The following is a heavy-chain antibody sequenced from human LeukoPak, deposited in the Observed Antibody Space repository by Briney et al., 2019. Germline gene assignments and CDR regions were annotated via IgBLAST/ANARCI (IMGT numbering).Heavy chain of an antibody. Sequence: SETLSLTCTVSGGSISSYYWSWIRPPPGKGLEGIGYIYYSGSTNYNPSLKSRVTISVDTSKIQFSLMLSSVTAADTAVYYCARGSQSYYYDSSGYYFFDYWGQGTLVTVSS. D-gene: IGHD3-22*01. CDR1: GGSISSYY. CDR3: ARGSQSYYYDSSGYYFFDY. V-gene: IGHV4-59*01. J-gene: IGHJ4*02. CDR2: IYYSGST.